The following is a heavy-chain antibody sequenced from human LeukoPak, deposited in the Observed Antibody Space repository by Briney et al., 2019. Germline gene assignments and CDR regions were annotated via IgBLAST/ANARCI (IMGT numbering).Heavy chain of an antibody. D-gene: IGHD3-10*01. Sequence: GASVKVSCKASGYTFTSYGISWVRQAPGQGLEWMGWISASNDKTNYAPNLQGRVTLTTDTSTSTAYMELRSLRSEDTAVYYCARDGRGSRSSWFDPWGQGTLVIVSS. CDR3: ARDGRGSRSSWFDP. J-gene: IGHJ5*02. V-gene: IGHV1-18*01. CDR1: GYTFTSYG. CDR2: ISASNDKT.